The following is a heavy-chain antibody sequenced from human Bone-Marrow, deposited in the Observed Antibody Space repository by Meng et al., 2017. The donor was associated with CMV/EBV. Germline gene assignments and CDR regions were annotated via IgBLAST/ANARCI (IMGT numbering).Heavy chain of an antibody. Sequence: ASVKVSCKASGYTFTSYYMHWVRQAPGQGLEWMGIINPSGGSTSYAQKFQGRVTMTRDTSTSTVYMELSSLRSEDTAVYYCARDAIVAAGRHYYYGMDVWGQGTTVTVSS. CDR2: INPSGGST. D-gene: IGHD6-13*01. V-gene: IGHV1-46*01. J-gene: IGHJ6*02. CDR3: ARDAIVAAGRHYYYGMDV. CDR1: GYTFTSYY.